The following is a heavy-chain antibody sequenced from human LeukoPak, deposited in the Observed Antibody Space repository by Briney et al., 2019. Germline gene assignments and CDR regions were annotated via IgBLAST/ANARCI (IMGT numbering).Heavy chain of an antibody. D-gene: IGHD2/OR15-2a*01. CDR1: CGSISSYC. Sequence: ASETLSLTRTVACGSISSYCWSWVRQPPGKWLEWMAYISDIGSINYNPSLKSLVTISLDTSKNQFSLKLSSVTAADTAVYYCAGHHPRNTVDFWGQGTLVTVSS. CDR3: AGHHPRNTVDF. J-gene: IGHJ4*02. V-gene: IGHV4-59*08. CDR2: ISDIGSI.